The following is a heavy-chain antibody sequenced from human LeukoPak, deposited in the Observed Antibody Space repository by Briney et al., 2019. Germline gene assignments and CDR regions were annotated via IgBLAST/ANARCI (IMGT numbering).Heavy chain of an antibody. CDR2: VFYTGST. D-gene: IGHD1-26*01. CDR3: ARHLNSGSYPLDH. J-gene: IGHJ4*02. Sequence: SETLSLTCTVSGGSISTYYWTWIRQPPGKGLEWIGYVFYTGSTSYNPSLKSRLTMSVDTSKNQFSLRLSSVTAADTAVYYCARHLNSGSYPLDHWGQGTLVTVSS. CDR1: GGSISTYY. V-gene: IGHV4-59*08.